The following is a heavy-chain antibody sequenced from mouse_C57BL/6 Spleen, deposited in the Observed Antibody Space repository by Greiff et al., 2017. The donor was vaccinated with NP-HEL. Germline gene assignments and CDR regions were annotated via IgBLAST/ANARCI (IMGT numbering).Heavy chain of an antibody. CDR1: GYSITSGYY. V-gene: IGHV3-6*01. CDR3: ALLRSSYFDV. D-gene: IGHD1-1*01. Sequence: DVKLVESGPGLVKPSQSLSLTCSVTGYSITSGYYWNWIRQFPGNKLEWMGYISYDGSNNYNPSLKNRISITRDTSKNQFFLKLNSVTTEDTATYYCALLRSSYFDVWGTGTTVTVSS. J-gene: IGHJ1*03. CDR2: ISYDGSN.